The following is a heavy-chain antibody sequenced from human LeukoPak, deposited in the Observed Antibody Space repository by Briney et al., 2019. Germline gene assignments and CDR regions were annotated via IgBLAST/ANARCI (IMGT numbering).Heavy chain of an antibody. CDR1: GYTFTSYY. CDR2: INPNSGGT. D-gene: IGHD3-16*01. Sequence: ASVKVSCKASGYTFTSYYMHWVRQAPGQGLEWMGWINPNSGGTNYAQKFQGRVTMTRDTSISTAYMELSRLRSDDTAVYYCARDLLWGNWFDPWGQGTLVTVSS. CDR3: ARDLLWGNWFDP. V-gene: IGHV1-2*02. J-gene: IGHJ5*02.